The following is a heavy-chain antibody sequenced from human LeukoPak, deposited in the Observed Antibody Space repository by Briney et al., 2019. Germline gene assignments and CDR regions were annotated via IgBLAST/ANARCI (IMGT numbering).Heavy chain of an antibody. CDR2: IIPIFGTA. V-gene: IGHV1-69*06. J-gene: IGHJ4*02. D-gene: IGHD2-21*02. CDR3: ARVVKYCGGDCFIFDY. Sequence: SVKVSCKASGGTFSSYAISWVRQAPGQGHEWMGRIIPIFGTANYAQKFQGRVTITADKSTSTAYMELSSLRSEDTAVYYCARVVKYCGGDCFIFDYWGQGTLVTVSS. CDR1: GGTFSSYA.